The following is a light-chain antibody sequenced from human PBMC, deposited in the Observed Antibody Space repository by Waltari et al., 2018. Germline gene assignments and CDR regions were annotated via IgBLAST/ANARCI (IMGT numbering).Light chain of an antibody. Sequence: DIVMTQTPLSLPVTPGEPASISCRSSQSLLHSNGNTYLYWYLQKPGQPPLLLIYRVSNRFSGVPDRFSGSGSGTDFTLKISRVEAEDVGVYYCMQALQTPYSFGQGTKVEIK. V-gene: IGKV2-29*02. CDR2: RVS. CDR3: MQALQTPYS. J-gene: IGKJ2*03. CDR1: QSLLHSNGNTY.